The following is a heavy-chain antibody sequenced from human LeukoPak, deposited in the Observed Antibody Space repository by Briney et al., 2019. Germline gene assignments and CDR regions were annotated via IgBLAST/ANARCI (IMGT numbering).Heavy chain of an antibody. D-gene: IGHD3-16*01. V-gene: IGHV4-39*07. CDR3: AREDYDTVDY. Sequence: SETLSLTCTVSGGSISSSSYYWGWLRQPPGKGLEWIGSIYYSGSTYYNPSLKSRVTISVDTSKNQFSLKLSSVTAADTAVYYCAREDYDTVDYWGQGTLVTVSS. CDR1: GGSISSSSYY. J-gene: IGHJ4*02. CDR2: IYYSGST.